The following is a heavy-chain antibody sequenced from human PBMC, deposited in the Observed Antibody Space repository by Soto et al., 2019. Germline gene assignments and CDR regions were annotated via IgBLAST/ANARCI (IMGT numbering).Heavy chain of an antibody. D-gene: IGHD6-19*01. CDR1: GDSVSGNSAA. J-gene: IGHJ4*02. CDR2: TYYRSRWYN. Sequence: SQTLSLTCAISGDSVSGNSAAWNCIRQSPSRGLECLGRTYYRSRWYNDSAVSVKSRITVTPDTSKSQFSLHLNSATTGATAVYYCARKFPNNVSSDSYLDYWGQGAMVTVSS. V-gene: IGHV6-1*01. CDR3: ARKFPNNVSSDSYLDY.